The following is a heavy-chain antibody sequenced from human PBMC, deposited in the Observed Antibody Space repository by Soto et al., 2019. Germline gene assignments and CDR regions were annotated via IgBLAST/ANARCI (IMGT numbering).Heavy chain of an antibody. Sequence: SETLSLTCTVSGGSISSGGYYWSWIRQHPGKGLEWIGYIYYSGSTYYNPSLKSRVTISVDTSKNQFSLKLSSVTAADTAVYYCARASPAWDFWSGYSPGGNWFDPWGQGTLATVSS. V-gene: IGHV4-31*03. D-gene: IGHD3-3*01. CDR3: ARASPAWDFWSGYSPGGNWFDP. CDR1: GGSISSGGYY. CDR2: IYYSGST. J-gene: IGHJ5*02.